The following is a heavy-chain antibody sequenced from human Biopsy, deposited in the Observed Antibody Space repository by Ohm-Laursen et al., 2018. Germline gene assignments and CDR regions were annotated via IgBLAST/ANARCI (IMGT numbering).Heavy chain of an antibody. CDR1: DFTFSGYV. CDR3: AKDRYPSSWHYYYGMDV. CDR2: ISWNSDSI. D-gene: IGHD6-13*01. V-gene: IGHV3-9*01. Sequence: SLRLSCTAPDFTFSGYVMHWVRQAPGKGLEWVSGISWNSDSIGYADSVKGRFTISRDNAKNSLYLQMNSLRSEDTALYYCAKDRYPSSWHYYYGMDVWGQGTTVTVSS. J-gene: IGHJ6*02.